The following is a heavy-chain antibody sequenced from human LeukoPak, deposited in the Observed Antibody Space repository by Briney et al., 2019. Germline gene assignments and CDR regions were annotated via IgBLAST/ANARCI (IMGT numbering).Heavy chain of an antibody. CDR1: GFTFSSYV. Sequence: GGSLRLSCEASGFTFSSYVMSWVRQAPGKGLEWVSAISGSGVSTYYADSVKGRFTISRDNSKRTLYLQVNSLRAEDTAVYFCAKGPEYYDFWSGHDYWGQGTLVTVSS. V-gene: IGHV3-23*01. J-gene: IGHJ4*02. CDR3: AKGPEYYDFWSGHDY. CDR2: ISGSGVST. D-gene: IGHD3-3*01.